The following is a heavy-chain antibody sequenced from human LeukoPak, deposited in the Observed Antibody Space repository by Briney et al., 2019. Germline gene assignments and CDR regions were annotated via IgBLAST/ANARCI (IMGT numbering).Heavy chain of an antibody. CDR3: ARGATGGGFDY. CDR1: GFTFSSYD. CDR2: IGTAGDT. Sequence: GGSLRLSCAASGFTFSSYDMHWVRQATGKGLEWVSAIGTAGDTYYPGSVKGRFTISRENAKTSLYLQMNSLRAGDTAVYYCARGATGGGFDYWGEGTLVSVSS. J-gene: IGHJ4*02. V-gene: IGHV3-13*01. D-gene: IGHD3-16*01.